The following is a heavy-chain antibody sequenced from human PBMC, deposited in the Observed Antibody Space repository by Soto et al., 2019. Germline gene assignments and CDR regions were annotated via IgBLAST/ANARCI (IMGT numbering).Heavy chain of an antibody. CDR3: AGGYGGIDY. Sequence: GGSLRLSCTASEFAFSNSYMNWVRQAPGKGLEWVSSISSSGTSMFYADSLRGRFTISRDNAKNSLYLQMNSLRAEDTAVYYCAGGYGGIDYWGPGTLVTVSS. CDR1: EFAFSNSY. V-gene: IGHV3-21*01. J-gene: IGHJ4*02. CDR2: ISSSGTSM. D-gene: IGHD3-10*01.